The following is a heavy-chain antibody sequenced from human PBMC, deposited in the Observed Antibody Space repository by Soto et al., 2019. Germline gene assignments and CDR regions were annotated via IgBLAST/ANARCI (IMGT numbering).Heavy chain of an antibody. V-gene: IGHV4-39*01. Sequence: SETLSLTCTVSGGSISSSSYYWGWIRQPPGKGLEWIGSIYYSGSTYYNPSLKSPVTISVDTSKNQFSLKLSSVTAADTAVYYCARQGDDYYYYYYMDVWGKGTTVTVSS. D-gene: IGHD3-10*01. CDR2: IYYSGST. CDR3: ARQGDDYYYYYYMDV. J-gene: IGHJ6*03. CDR1: GGSISSSSYY.